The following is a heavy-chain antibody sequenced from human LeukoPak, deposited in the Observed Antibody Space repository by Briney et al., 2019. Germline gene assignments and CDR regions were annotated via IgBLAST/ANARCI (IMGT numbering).Heavy chain of an antibody. Sequence: GGSLRLSCAGSGFTFSDYFMSWIRQAPGKGLEWVSYISSSSTDIYYADSVKGRFSVSRDNAKNSLYLQMNSLRAEDTAVYYCARGVPSSGPSYWGQGTLVTVSS. V-gene: IGHV3-11*01. CDR2: ISSSSTDI. CDR3: ARGVPSSGPSY. J-gene: IGHJ4*02. CDR1: GFTFSDYF. D-gene: IGHD3-22*01.